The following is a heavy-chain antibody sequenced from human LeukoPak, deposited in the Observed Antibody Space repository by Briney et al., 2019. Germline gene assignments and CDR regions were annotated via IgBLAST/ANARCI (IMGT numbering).Heavy chain of an antibody. V-gene: IGHV1-18*01. D-gene: IGHD6-19*01. CDR3: ARDGKWGQWLAGVGFEY. CDR1: GYTFTSYG. CDR2: ISAYNGNT. J-gene: IGHJ4*02. Sequence: ASVKVSCKASGYTFTSYGISWVRQAPGQGLEWMGWISAYNGNTNYAQKLQGRVTMTTDTSTSTAYMELRSLRSDDTAVYYCARDGKWGQWLAGVGFEYWGQGTLVTVSS.